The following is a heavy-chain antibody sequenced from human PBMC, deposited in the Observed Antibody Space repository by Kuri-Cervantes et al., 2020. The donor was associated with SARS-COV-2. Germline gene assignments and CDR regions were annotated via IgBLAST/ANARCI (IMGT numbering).Heavy chain of an antibody. Sequence: GEFLKISCAASGFTFSSYGMHWVRQAPGKGLEWVAVISYDGSNKDYADSVKGRFTISRDNSKNTLYLQMNSLRAEDTAVYYCAKDLGRPNWFDPWGQGTLVTVSS. CDR3: AKDLGRPNWFDP. V-gene: IGHV3-30*18. CDR2: ISYDGSNK. CDR1: GFTFSSYG. J-gene: IGHJ5*02.